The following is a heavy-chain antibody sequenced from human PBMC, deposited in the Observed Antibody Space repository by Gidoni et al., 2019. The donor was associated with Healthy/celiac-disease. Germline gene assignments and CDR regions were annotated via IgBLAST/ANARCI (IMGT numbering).Heavy chain of an antibody. J-gene: IGHJ6*02. CDR2: LSGSGGGT. CDR3: AATSDSSWEGMDV. D-gene: IGHD6-13*01. CDR1: GFTCSSYA. V-gene: IGHV3-23*01. Sequence: EVQLSESGGGLVQPGGSRRLSWAAPGFTCSSYAMSWVRQAPGKGLVWVSALSGSGGGTYYADSVQGRFTISRYNSKNTLYLQMNSLRAEDTAVYYCAATSDSSWEGMDVWGQGTTVTVSS.